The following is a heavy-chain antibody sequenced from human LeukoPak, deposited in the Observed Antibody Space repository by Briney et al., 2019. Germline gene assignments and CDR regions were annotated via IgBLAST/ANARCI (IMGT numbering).Heavy chain of an antibody. D-gene: IGHD2-2*01. CDR3: ARDPEYQLLYYFDY. CDR2: IKQDGSEK. CDR1: GFTFSSYW. V-gene: IGHV3-7*03. J-gene: IGHJ4*02. Sequence: PGGSLRLSCAASGFTFSSYWMSWVRQAPGKGLEWVANIKQDGSEKYYVDSVKGRFTISRDNAKNSLYLQMNSLRAEDTAVYYCARDPEYQLLYYFDYWGQGTLVTVSS.